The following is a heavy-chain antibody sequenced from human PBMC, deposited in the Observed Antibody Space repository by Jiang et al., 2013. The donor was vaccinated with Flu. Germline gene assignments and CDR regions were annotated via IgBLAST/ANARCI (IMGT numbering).Heavy chain of an antibody. D-gene: IGHD2-15*01. CDR3: AKGKADGIGVAPLDY. V-gene: IGHV3-23*01. J-gene: IGHJ4*02. Sequence: ADSVKGRFTISRDNSKNTLYLQMSSLRAEDTAVYYCAKGKADGIGVAPLDYWGQGTLVTVSS.